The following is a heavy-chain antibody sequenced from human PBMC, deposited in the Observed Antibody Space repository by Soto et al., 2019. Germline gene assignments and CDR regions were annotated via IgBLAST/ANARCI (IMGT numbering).Heavy chain of an antibody. CDR2: INAGNGDT. CDR3: ARTGHSGSYDY. CDR1: GYTFTNYG. Sequence: GASVKVSCKASGYTFTNYGIHWVRQAPGQRLEWLGWINAGNGDTKYSENFQGRVTITRDTSASTVYLDLSSLSSEDTAFYYCARTGHSGSYDYSGQGTLVTVSS. V-gene: IGHV1-3*01. J-gene: IGHJ4*02. D-gene: IGHD3-22*01.